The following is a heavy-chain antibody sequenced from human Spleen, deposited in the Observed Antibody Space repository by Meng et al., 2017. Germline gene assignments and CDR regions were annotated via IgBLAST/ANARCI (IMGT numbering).Heavy chain of an antibody. J-gene: IGHJ4*02. D-gene: IGHD1-26*01. CDR3: ARDVAGRGGY. V-gene: IGHV3-23*01. CDR2: ISGSGDST. Sequence: GESLKISCAASGFTFSSYVMNWVRQAPGKGLEWVSAISGSGDSTYYADSVKGRFTISRDSSKNTLYLQMNSLRGEDTAVYYCARDVAGRGGYWGQGTLVTVSS. CDR1: GFTFSSYV.